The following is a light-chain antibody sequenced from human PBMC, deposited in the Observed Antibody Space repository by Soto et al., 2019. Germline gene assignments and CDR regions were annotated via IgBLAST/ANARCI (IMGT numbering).Light chain of an antibody. J-gene: IGKJ1*01. CDR3: QRYGSPPRT. CDR1: RPVVRQY. Sequence: EIVLTHSPDALSVSPCERVSLSFSASRPVVRQYIAWYHKKPGQAPRLLINDAVSRATGIPARCSGSGSGKAFLLTIARLEPEDFAVYSGQRYGSPPRTSGKGTKG. V-gene: IGKV3-20*01. CDR2: DAV.